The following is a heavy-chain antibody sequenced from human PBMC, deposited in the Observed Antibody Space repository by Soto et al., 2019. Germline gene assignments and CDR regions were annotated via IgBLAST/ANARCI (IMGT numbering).Heavy chain of an antibody. CDR3: ALPRDDDFDV. J-gene: IGHJ3*01. CDR1: GDTSSSYA. Sequence: GASVKVSCKASGDTSSSYAISWVRQAPVQGPERMRWINPNSGGTNYAQKFQSWVTMTSDTSISTAYMELSRRRSDDTAVHYCALPRDDDFDVWGQGTMVTAS. CDR2: INPNSGGT. V-gene: IGHV1-2*04.